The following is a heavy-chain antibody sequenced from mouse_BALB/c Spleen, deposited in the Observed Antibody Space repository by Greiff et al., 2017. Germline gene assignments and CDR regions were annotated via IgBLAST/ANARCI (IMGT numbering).Heavy chain of an antibody. CDR3: ARDPDGYYAMDY. D-gene: IGHD2-3*01. Sequence: EVKLVESGGGLVKPGGSLKLSCAASGFTFSDYYMYWVRQTPEKRLEWVATISDGGSYTYYPDSVKGRFTISRDNAKNNLYLQMSSLKSEDTAMYYCARDPDGYYAMDYWGQGTSVTVSS. CDR2: ISDGGSYT. J-gene: IGHJ4*01. CDR1: GFTFSDYY. V-gene: IGHV5-4*02.